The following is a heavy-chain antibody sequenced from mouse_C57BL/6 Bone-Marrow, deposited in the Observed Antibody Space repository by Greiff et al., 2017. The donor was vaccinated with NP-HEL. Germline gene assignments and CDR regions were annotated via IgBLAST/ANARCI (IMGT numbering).Heavy chain of an antibody. J-gene: IGHJ3*01. D-gene: IGHD3-2*02. V-gene: IGHV1-54*01. CDR2: IDPGSGGT. CDR1: GYAFTNYL. Sequence: VKLKESGAELVRPGTSVKVSCKASGYAFTNYLIEWVKQRPGQGLEWIGVIDPGSGGTNYNEKFKGKATLTADKSSSTAYMQLSSLTSEDSAVYFCARSLDSSGYAWFAYWGQGTLVTVSA. CDR3: ARSLDSSGYAWFAY.